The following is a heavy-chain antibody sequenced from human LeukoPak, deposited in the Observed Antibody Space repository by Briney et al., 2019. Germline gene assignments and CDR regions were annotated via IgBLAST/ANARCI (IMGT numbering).Heavy chain of an antibody. CDR1: GYTFTSYY. CDR3: ARGAPGVQLSYYFDY. J-gene: IGHJ4*02. D-gene: IGHD5-18*01. V-gene: IGHV1-46*01. CDR2: INPSGGST. Sequence: GASVKVSCKASGYTFTSYYMHWVRQAPGQGLERMGIINPSGGSTSYAQKFQGRVTITADKSTSTAYMELSSLRSEDTAVYYCARGAPGVQLSYYFDYWGQGTLVTVSS.